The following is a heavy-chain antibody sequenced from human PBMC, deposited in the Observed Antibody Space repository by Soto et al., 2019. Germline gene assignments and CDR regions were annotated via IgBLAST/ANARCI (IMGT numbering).Heavy chain of an antibody. CDR1: GGTFSSYA. D-gene: IGHD2-15*01. Sequence: SVKVSCKASGGTFSSYAIIWVRQAPGQGLEWMGGIIPIFGTANYAQKFQGRVTITADESTNTAYMELSSLRSEDTAVYYCARGGYCSGGSCYSKNYYGMDVWGQGTTVTVSS. CDR2: IIPIFGTA. CDR3: ARGGYCSGGSCYSKNYYGMDV. J-gene: IGHJ6*02. V-gene: IGHV1-69*13.